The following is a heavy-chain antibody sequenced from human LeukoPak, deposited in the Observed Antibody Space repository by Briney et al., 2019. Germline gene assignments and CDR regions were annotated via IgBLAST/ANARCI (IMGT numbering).Heavy chain of an antibody. D-gene: IGHD3-22*01. CDR3: ARDPYYDSSGSNPGDAFDI. CDR2: IYTSGST. CDR1: GGSISSYY. Sequence: PSETLSLTCTVSGGSISSYYWSWIRQPAGKGLEWIGRIYTSGSTNYNPSLKSRVTMSVDTSKNQFSLKLSSVTAADTAVYYCARDPYYDSSGSNPGDAFDIWGQGTMVTVSS. V-gene: IGHV4-4*07. J-gene: IGHJ3*02.